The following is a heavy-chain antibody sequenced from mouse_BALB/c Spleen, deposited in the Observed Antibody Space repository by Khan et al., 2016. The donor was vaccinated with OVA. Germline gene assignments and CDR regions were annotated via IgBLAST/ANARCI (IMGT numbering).Heavy chain of an antibody. J-gene: IGHJ3*01. V-gene: IGHV1-7*01. CDR2: INPSTGYT. CDR1: GYSFTTYW. Sequence: VQLQESGAERAKPGASVKMSCKASGYSFTTYWMHWVKQRPGQGLEWIGYINPSTGYTEYNQKFKDKATLTTDKSSSTASMELSSLTSADSAVYDCARKGLSGIFAYWGQGTLVTVSA. D-gene: IGHD1-1*02. CDR3: ARKGLSGIFAY.